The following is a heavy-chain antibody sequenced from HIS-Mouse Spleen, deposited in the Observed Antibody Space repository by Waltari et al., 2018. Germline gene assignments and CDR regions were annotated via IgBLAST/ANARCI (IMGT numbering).Heavy chain of an antibody. J-gene: IGHJ4*02. V-gene: IGHV3-13*01. D-gene: IGHD4-4*01. Sequence: EVQLVESGGGLVQPGWSLRLSCAASGFTFSSYDMHWVRQATGKGLEWVSAIGTAGDTYYPGSVKGRFTISRENGKNSLYLQMNSLRVGDTAVYYCARGYSNYVPYFDYWGQGTLVTVSS. CDR1: GFTFSSYD. CDR3: ARGYSNYVPYFDY. CDR2: IGTAGDT.